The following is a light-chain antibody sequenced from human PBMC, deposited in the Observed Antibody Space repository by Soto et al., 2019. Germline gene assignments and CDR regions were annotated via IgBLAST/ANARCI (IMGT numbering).Light chain of an antibody. V-gene: IGLV2-23*02. Sequence: QSVLTQPASVSGSPGHSIPISCTGTSSDVGSYNLVSWYQQHPGKAPKLMIYEVSKRPSGVSNRFSGSKSGNTASLTISGLQAEDEADYYCCSYAGSSTVVFGGGTKVTVL. CDR3: CSYAGSSTVV. CDR2: EVS. CDR1: SSDVGSYNL. J-gene: IGLJ2*01.